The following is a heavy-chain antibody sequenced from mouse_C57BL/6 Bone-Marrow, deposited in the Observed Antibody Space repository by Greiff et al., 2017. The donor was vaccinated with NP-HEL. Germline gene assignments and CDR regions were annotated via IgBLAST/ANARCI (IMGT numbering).Heavy chain of an antibody. J-gene: IGHJ4*01. D-gene: IGHD3-2*02. CDR2: IYPSDSET. CDR3: ARRGSGYYYAMDY. V-gene: IGHV1-61*01. Sequence: QVQLQQPGAELVRPGSSVKLSCKASGYTFTSYWMDWVKQRPGQGLEWIGNIYPSDSETHYNQKFKDKATLTVDKSSSTAYMQLSSLTSEDSAVYYCARRGSGYYYAMDYWGQGTSVTVSS. CDR1: GYTFTSYW.